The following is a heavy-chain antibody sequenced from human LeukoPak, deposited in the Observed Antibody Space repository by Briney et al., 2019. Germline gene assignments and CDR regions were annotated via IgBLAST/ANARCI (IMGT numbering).Heavy chain of an antibody. CDR2: IIPIFGTA. Sequence: ASVKVSCKASGGTFSSYAISWVRQAPGQGLEWMGGIIPIFGTANYAQKFQGRVTITTDESTSTAYMELSSLRSEDTAVYYCARGLTIYDSFDCWGQGTLVTVSS. CDR1: GGTFSSYA. J-gene: IGHJ4*02. D-gene: IGHD3-3*01. CDR3: ARGLTIYDSFDC. V-gene: IGHV1-69*05.